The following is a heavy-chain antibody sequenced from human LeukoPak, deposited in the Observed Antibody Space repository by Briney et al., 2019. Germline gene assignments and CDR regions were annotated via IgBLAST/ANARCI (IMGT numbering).Heavy chain of an antibody. V-gene: IGHV3-53*01. D-gene: IGHD6-19*01. CDR2: TYNDGST. CDR1: RLTARSDY. Sequence: GGSLSLSCAASRLTARSDYISWVGQAPGRGRGGVSVTYNDGSTNYTASVEGRVTISRDSSKNKLYLKMNSLRAEDTAVYYCARDRYSSGWSHDHDFDYWGQGTLVTVSS. CDR3: ARDRYSSGWSHDHDFDY. J-gene: IGHJ4*02.